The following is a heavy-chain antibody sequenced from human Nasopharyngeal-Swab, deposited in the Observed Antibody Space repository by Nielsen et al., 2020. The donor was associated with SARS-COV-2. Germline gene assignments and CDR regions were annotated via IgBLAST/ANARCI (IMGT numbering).Heavy chain of an antibody. CDR1: GASMSGFY. J-gene: IGHJ6*02. V-gene: IGHV4-34*01. CDR3: ARGSTMNGYYGMDV. CDR2: INHSGST. D-gene: IGHD3-22*01. Sequence: SETLSLTCSVSGASMSGFYWSWIRQHPGKGLECIGEINHSGSTNYNPSLKSRVTISVDTSKTQFSLKLSSVTAADTAVYYCARGSTMNGYYGMDVWGQGTTVTVSS.